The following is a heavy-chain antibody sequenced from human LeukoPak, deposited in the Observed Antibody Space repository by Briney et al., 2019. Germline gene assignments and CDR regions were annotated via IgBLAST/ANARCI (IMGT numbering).Heavy chain of an antibody. V-gene: IGHV1-69*04. CDR2: IIPILGIA. CDR1: GGTFSSYA. Sequence: SVKVSCKASGGTFSSYAISWVRQAPGQGLEWMGRIIPILGIANYAQKFEGRVTMTRDTSTSTVYMELSSLRSEDTAVYYCARGLGGDYARRGSFDYWGQGTLVTVSS. D-gene: IGHD4-17*01. CDR3: ARGLGGDYARRGSFDY. J-gene: IGHJ4*02.